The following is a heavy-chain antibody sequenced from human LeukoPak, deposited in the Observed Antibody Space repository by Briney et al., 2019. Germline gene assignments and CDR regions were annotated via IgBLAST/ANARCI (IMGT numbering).Heavy chain of an antibody. D-gene: IGHD3-3*01. V-gene: IGHV3-23*01. CDR2: ISGSGGST. J-gene: IGHJ4*02. CDR1: GFTFSSYA. Sequence: HPGGSLRLSCAASGFTFSSYAMSWVRQAPGKGLEWVSAISGSGGSTYYADSVKGRFTISRDNSKNTLYLQMNSLRAEDTAVYYCAKDAESEYYDFWSGYPFDYWGQGTPVTVSS. CDR3: AKDAESEYYDFWSGYPFDY.